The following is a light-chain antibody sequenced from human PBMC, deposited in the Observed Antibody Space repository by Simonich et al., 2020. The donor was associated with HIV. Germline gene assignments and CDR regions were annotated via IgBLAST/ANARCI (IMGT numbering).Light chain of an antibody. CDR2: WAS. CDR3: QQYYSIPYT. CDR1: QTVLYNSNNKNF. J-gene: IGKJ2*01. Sequence: DIVMTQSPDSLAVSLGERATINCKSSQTVLYNSNNKNFLAWYQPKPGQPPKLLIYWASTRESGVPDRFSGSGSGTDFTLTISNLQAEDVAVYYCQQYYSIPYTFGQGSKLEI. V-gene: IGKV4-1*01.